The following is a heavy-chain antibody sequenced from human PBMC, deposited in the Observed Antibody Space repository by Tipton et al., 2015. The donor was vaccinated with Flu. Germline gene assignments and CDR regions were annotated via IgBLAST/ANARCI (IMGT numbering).Heavy chain of an antibody. Sequence: QVQLVQSGAEVKKPGASVKVSCKASGYTFTSHDIDWVRQAPGQGLEWMGWMNPNRGNTGYAQKFQGRVTMTRDASKSTAYMELTGLGSEDTAVYFCAGALVGYDGYFDLWGPGALVTVSS. D-gene: IGHD3-3*01. CDR1: GYTFTSHD. J-gene: IGHJ2*01. V-gene: IGHV1-8*01. CDR2: MNPNRGNT. CDR3: AGALVGYDGYFDL.